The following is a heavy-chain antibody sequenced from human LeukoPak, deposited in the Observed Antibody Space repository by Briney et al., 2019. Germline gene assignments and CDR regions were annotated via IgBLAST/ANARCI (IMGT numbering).Heavy chain of an antibody. J-gene: IGHJ4*02. V-gene: IGHV3-30*04. D-gene: IGHD6-6*01. CDR2: ISSDGSNK. Sequence: GGSLRLSCAASGFTFSSYAMHWVRQAPGKGLEWVAVISSDGSNKYYTDSVKGRFTISRDNSKDTLYLQMNSLRPEDTAVYYCTKESSPGDYWGQGTLVTVSS. CDR1: GFTFSSYA. CDR3: TKESSPGDY.